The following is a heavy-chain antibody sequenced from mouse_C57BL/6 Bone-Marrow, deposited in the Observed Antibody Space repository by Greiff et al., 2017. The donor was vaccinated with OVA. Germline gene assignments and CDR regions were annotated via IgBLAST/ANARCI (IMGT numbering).Heavy chain of an antibody. CDR2: IYPYNGVS. CDR1: GYSFTGYY. J-gene: IGHJ4*01. CDR3: ARGITTVVAPNYAMDY. D-gene: IGHD1-1*01. V-gene: IGHV1-31*01. Sequence: EVQLQQSGPELVKPGASVKISCKASGYSFTGYYMHWVKQSHGNILDWIGYIYPYNGVSSYNQKFKGKATLTVDKSSSTAYMELRSLTSEDSADYYCARGITTVVAPNYAMDYWGQGTSVTVSS.